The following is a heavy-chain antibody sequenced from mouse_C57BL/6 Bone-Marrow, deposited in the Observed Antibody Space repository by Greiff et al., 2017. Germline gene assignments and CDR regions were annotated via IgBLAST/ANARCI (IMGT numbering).Heavy chain of an antibody. Sequence: VKLMESGAELMKPGASVKLSCKATGYTFTGYWIEWVKQRPGHGLEWIGEILPGSGSTNYNEKFKGKAPFTADTSSNTAYMQLSSLTTEDSAIYYCARYPFYYYGSSLDYWGQGTTLTVAS. CDR3: ARYPFYYYGSSLDY. J-gene: IGHJ2*01. CDR1: GYTFTGYW. V-gene: IGHV1-9*01. CDR2: ILPGSGST. D-gene: IGHD1-1*01.